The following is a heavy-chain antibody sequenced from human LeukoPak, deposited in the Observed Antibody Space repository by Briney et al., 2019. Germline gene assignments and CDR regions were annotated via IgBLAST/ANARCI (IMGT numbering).Heavy chain of an antibody. Sequence: GGSLRLSCAASGFTFSSYGMTWVRQAPGKGLEWVSSISSSGGSIYYADSVKGRFTISRDNAKNALYLQMNSLRAEDTGVYFCARGQTLTFWGQGTLVTASS. V-gene: IGHV3-21*06. J-gene: IGHJ4*02. CDR1: GFTFSSYG. CDR2: ISSSGGSI. CDR3: ARGQTLTF.